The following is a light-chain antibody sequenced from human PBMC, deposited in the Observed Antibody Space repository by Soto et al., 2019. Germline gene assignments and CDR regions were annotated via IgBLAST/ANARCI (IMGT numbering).Light chain of an antibody. CDR2: EVT. V-gene: IGLV2-14*01. CDR3: SSYTSSSTPYV. Sequence: QSVLTQPASVSGSPGQSIAISCTVTRSDVGAYNYVSWYQQHPGKAPKLMISEVTNRPSGVSDRFSGSKSGNTASLTISGLQAEDEADYYCSSYTSSSTPYVFGTETKVTVL. CDR1: RSDVGAYNY. J-gene: IGLJ1*01.